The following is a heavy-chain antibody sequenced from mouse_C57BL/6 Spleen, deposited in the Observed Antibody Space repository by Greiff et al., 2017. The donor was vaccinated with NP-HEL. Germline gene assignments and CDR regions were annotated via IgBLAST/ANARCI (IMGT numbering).Heavy chain of an antibody. CDR3: ARGYYEDAMDY. D-gene: IGHD2-4*01. Sequence: QVQLQQPGAELVRPGSSVKLSCKASGYTFTSYWMHWVKQRPIQGLEWIGNIDPSDSETHYNQKFKDKATLTVDKSSSTAYMQLSSLTSEDSAVYYCARGYYEDAMDYWGQGTSVTVSS. CDR1: GYTFTSYW. CDR2: IDPSDSET. J-gene: IGHJ4*01. V-gene: IGHV1-52*01.